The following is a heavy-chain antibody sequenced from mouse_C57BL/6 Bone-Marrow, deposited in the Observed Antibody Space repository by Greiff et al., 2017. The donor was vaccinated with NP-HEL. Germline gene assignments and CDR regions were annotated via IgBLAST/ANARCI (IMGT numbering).Heavy chain of an antibody. CDR3: AQLGYAMDY. Sequence: VQLQQSGPELVKPGASVKISCKASGYAFSSSWMNWVKQRPGKGLEWIGRIYPGDGDTTYNGKFQGKATLTADKSSSTAYMQLSSLTSEDSAVYFCAQLGYAMDYWGQGTSVTVSS. J-gene: IGHJ4*01. V-gene: IGHV1-82*01. CDR2: IYPGDGDT. CDR1: GYAFSSSW. D-gene: IGHD4-1*02.